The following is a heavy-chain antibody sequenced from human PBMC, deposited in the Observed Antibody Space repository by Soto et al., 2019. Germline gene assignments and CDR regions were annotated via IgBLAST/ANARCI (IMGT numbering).Heavy chain of an antibody. CDR1: GFAFTNAW. CDR2: IRSQIDGGTT. Sequence: GGSLRLSCAASGFAFTNAWMTWVRQAPGKALEWVGRIRSQIDGGTTDYAAPVKGRFTISRDNSKNTLYLQMNSLGAEDTAVYFCSRDFVVGGPTINYYYGMDVWGQGTTVTVSS. V-gene: IGHV3-15*01. CDR3: SRDFVVGGPTINYYYGMDV. D-gene: IGHD1-26*01. J-gene: IGHJ6*02.